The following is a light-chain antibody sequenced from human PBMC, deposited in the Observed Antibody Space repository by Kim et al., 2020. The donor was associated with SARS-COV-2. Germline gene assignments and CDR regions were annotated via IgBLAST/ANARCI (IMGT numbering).Light chain of an antibody. CDR2: SVS. J-gene: IGKJ2*03. CDR1: QTMNND. V-gene: IGKV1-39*01. Sequence: SGCVGDRATITWRASQTMNNDLNWYQQKPGKAPRLLIYSVSKLQTGVPSRFSGGGSGTEFTLTISGLQPEDFTTYFCQQSYSYPYSFGQGTKLEI. CDR3: QQSYSYPYS.